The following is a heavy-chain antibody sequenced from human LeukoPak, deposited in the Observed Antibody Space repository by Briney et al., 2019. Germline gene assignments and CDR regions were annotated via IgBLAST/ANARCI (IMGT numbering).Heavy chain of an antibody. CDR3: ARHHNPRHTYYYDSSGYPYFDH. CDR2: IYYSGST. J-gene: IGHJ4*02. CDR1: GGSISSYY. Sequence: SETLSLTCTVSGGSISSYYWSWIRQPPGKGLEWIGYIYYSGSTNYNPSLKSRVTISVDTSKNQFSLKLSSVTAADTAVYYCARHHNPRHTYYYDSSGYPYFDHWGQGTLVTVSS. D-gene: IGHD3-22*01. V-gene: IGHV4-59*08.